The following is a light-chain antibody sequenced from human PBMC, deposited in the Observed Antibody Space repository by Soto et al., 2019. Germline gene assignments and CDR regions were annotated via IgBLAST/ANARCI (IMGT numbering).Light chain of an antibody. CDR3: QQTYTVPPT. J-gene: IGKJ5*01. CDR1: QGISTF. V-gene: IGKV1-39*01. Sequence: DIQMTQSPSSLSASVGDRVTITCRASQGISTFLNWYQLKPGKAPTLLIYIASDLQGGVPSRFRCSGSGTEFSLTIDTLQPDDVATYYCQQTYTVPPTFGQGTRLEVK. CDR2: IAS.